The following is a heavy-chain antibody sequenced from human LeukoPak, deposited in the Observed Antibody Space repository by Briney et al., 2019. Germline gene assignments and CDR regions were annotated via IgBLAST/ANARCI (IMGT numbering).Heavy chain of an antibody. J-gene: IGHJ4*02. CDR1: GFTFINYA. CDR2: ISYDGSNK. V-gene: IGHV3-30-3*01. Sequence: GGSLRLSCAASGFTFINYAMYWVRQAPGKGLEWVVVISYDGSNKYYADSVRGRFTISRDNAKSSLSLQMNSLRAEDTAVYYCVKVDSDSWYLGFDYWGQGALVTVSS. CDR3: VKVDSDSWYLGFDY. D-gene: IGHD3-22*01.